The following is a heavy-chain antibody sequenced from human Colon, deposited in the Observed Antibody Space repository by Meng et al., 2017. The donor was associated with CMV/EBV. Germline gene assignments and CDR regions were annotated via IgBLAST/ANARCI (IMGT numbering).Heavy chain of an antibody. D-gene: IGHD1-26*01. Sequence: GGSLRLSCAASGFTFTSYWMSWVRQAPGKGLEWVANIKQDGSETYYVDSVKGRFTISRDNAKNSLYLQMNSLSAEDTAVYYCARGASASYRTPPGYWGQGTTVTVSS. J-gene: IGHJ6*02. CDR3: ARGASASYRTPPGY. V-gene: IGHV3-7*01. CDR2: IKQDGSET. CDR1: GFTFTSYW.